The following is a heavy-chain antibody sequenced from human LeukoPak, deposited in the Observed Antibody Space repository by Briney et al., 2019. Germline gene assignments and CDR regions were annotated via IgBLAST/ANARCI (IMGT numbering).Heavy chain of an antibody. V-gene: IGHV3-48*01. CDR2: ISSSSSTI. CDR3: AREPWGDSSGRYGIY. J-gene: IGHJ4*02. D-gene: IGHD6-19*01. Sequence: PGGSLRLSCAASGFTFSSYSMNWVRQAPGKGLEWVSYISSSSSTIYYADSVKGRFTISRDNAKNSLYLQMNSLRAEDTAVYYCAREPWGDSSGRYGIYWGQGTLVTVSS. CDR1: GFTFSSYS.